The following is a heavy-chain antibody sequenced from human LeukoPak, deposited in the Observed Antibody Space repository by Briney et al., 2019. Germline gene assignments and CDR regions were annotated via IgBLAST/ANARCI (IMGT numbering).Heavy chain of an antibody. J-gene: IGHJ4*02. CDR1: GGTFSSYA. Sequence: SVKVSCKASGGTFSSYAISWVRQAPGQGLEWMGRIIPILGIANYAQKFQGRVTITADKSTSTAYMELSSLRSEDTAVYYCARDAGIYYYDSSGHYDYWGQGTLVTVSS. CDR3: ARDAGIYYYDSSGHYDY. CDR2: IIPILGIA. D-gene: IGHD3-22*01. V-gene: IGHV1-69*04.